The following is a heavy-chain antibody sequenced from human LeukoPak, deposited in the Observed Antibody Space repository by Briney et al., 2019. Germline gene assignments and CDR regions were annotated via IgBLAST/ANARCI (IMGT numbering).Heavy chain of an antibody. J-gene: IGHJ4*02. CDR2: INPNGGGP. V-gene: IGHV1-2*02. CDR3: ARGGLAVAGKTQFHFDK. CDR1: GYIFGDYY. Sequence: ASVKLSCKASGYIFGDYYIHWVRQAPGQGLEYMGWINPNGGGPNYAQRFKGRVTLSKDTSINTVYMEMTGLTSDDTAVFYCARGGLAVAGKTQFHFDKWAQGTLVTVSS. D-gene: IGHD6-19*01.